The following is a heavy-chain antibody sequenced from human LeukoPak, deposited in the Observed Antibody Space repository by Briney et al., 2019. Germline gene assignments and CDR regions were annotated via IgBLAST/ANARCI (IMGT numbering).Heavy chain of an antibody. V-gene: IGHV3-23*01. Sequence: GGSLRLSCAASGFTFSSYSMSWVRQAPGTGLERVSRISGSGGRIDYADSVQGRFTISRDNSKNTLSLQMNSLTAEDTAVYYCAKNPRLEGWIYFDSWGQGILVTVSS. CDR3: AKNPRLEGWIYFDS. J-gene: IGHJ4*02. CDR1: GFTFSSYS. CDR2: ISGSGGRI. D-gene: IGHD1-1*01.